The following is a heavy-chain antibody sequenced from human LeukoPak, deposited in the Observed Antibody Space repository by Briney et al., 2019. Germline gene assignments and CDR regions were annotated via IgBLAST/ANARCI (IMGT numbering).Heavy chain of an antibody. CDR3: ARANYIWGSFPTALDY. Sequence: GGSLRLSCAASGFTFSSYSLNWVRQAPGKGLEWVGRIKSKTDGGTTDYAAPVKGRFTISRDDSKNTVSLQMNSVKTEDTAVYYCARANYIWGSFPTALDYWGQGTLVTVSS. CDR2: IKSKTDGGTT. CDR1: GFTFSSYS. D-gene: IGHD3-16*01. J-gene: IGHJ4*02. V-gene: IGHV3-15*01.